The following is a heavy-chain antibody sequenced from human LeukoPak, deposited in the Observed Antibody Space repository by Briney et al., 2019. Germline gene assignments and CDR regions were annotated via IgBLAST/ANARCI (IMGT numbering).Heavy chain of an antibody. D-gene: IGHD6-13*01. J-gene: IGHJ4*02. CDR1: GFTFSSYG. CDR2: IRYDGSNK. CDR3: AKGTYSSSWSDFDY. Sequence: GGSLRLSCAASGFTFSSYGMHWVRQAPGKGLEWVAFIRYDGSNKYYADSVKGRFTISRDNSKNTLYLQMNSLRAEDTAVYYCAKGTYSSSWSDFDYWGQGTLVTVSS. V-gene: IGHV3-30*02.